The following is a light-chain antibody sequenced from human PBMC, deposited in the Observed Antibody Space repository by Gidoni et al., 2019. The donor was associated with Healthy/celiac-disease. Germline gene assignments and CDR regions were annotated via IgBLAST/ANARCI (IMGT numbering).Light chain of an antibody. CDR3: QQSDSTPQT. Sequence: DIQMTQSQSSLSASVGDRVTITCRASQSTSSYLNWYQQKPGKAPRLLIYAASRMQSGIPSRFSGSGSGTDFTLTISSLQPEDFATYYCQQSDSTPQTFGQGTKVEIK. CDR2: AAS. J-gene: IGKJ1*01. CDR1: QSTSSY. V-gene: IGKV1-39*01.